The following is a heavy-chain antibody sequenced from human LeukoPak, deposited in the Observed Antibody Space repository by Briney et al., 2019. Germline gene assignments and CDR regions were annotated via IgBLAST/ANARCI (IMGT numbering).Heavy chain of an antibody. J-gene: IGHJ4*02. CDR3: AKGFEMATTGGLFDY. D-gene: IGHD5-24*01. CDR2: ISYDGSNK. V-gene: IGHV3-30*18. CDR1: GFTFSSYG. Sequence: GGSLRLSCAAPGFTFSSYGMHWVRQAPGKGLEWVAVISYDGSNKYYADSVKGRFTISRDNSKNTLYLQMNSLRAEDTAVYYCAKGFEMATTGGLFDYWGQGTLVTVSS.